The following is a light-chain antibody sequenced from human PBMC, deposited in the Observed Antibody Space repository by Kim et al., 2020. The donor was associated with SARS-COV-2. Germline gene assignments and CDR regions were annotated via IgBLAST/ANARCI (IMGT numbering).Light chain of an antibody. Sequence: STGERATFSGRTSQSVSISFLAWYQQKPGQAPRLLIYGASTRATGIPDRFSGSGSGTDFTLTISRLEPEDFAVYYCQQCVTSPRTFGQGTKVDIK. CDR3: QQCVTSPRT. J-gene: IGKJ1*01. CDR1: QSVSISF. V-gene: IGKV3-20*01. CDR2: GAS.